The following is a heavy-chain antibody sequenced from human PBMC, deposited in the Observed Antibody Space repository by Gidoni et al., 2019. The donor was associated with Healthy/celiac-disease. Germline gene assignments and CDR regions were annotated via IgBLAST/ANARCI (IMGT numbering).Heavy chain of an antibody. V-gene: IGHV1-46*01. Sequence: QVQLVQSGAEVKKPGASVKVSCTASGYTFTRYSMHWVRQAPGQGLEWMGIINPSGGSTSYAQKFQGRVTMTRDTSTSTVYMELSSLRSEDTAVYYCARVFRDYYYGMDVWGQGTTVTVSS. CDR2: INPSGGST. CDR1: GYTFTRYS. J-gene: IGHJ6*02. CDR3: ARVFRDYYYGMDV. D-gene: IGHD3-10*01.